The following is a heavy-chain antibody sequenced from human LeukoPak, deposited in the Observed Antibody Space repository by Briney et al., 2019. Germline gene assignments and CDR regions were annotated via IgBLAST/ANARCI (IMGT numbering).Heavy chain of an antibody. D-gene: IGHD3-22*01. CDR1: GGSLSPYY. CDR2: IYYSGST. Sequence: SETLSLTCTVSGGSLSPYYWIWIRQPPGEGLEWLGYIYYSGSTNYNPSLQSRVTISVDTSKNQFSLRLSSVTAADTAVYYCARENSYYDSSGYYFGSGYFDYWGQGTLVTVSS. J-gene: IGHJ4*02. V-gene: IGHV4-59*01. CDR3: ARENSYYDSSGYYFGSGYFDY.